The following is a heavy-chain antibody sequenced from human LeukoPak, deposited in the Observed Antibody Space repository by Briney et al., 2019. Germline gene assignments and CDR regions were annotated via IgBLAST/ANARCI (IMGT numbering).Heavy chain of an antibody. J-gene: IGHJ3*02. CDR1: GFTFSSYP. CDR3: AKATNFGVVRLVHDAFDI. CDR2: ISGSGGST. Sequence: PGGSLRLSCGASGFTFSSYPMSWVRQAPGKGLEWVSAISGSGGSTYYADSVKGRFTISRDNSKNTLYLQMNSLRAEDTAVYYCAKATNFGVVRLVHDAFDIWGQGAMVTVSS. D-gene: IGHD3-3*01. V-gene: IGHV3-23*01.